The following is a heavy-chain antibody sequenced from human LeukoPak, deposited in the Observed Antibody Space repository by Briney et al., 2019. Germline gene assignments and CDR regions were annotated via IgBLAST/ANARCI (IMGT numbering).Heavy chain of an antibody. J-gene: IGHJ2*01. CDR2: INPNSGGT. V-gene: IGHV1-2*02. CDR3: ARGGSTIFGVVAPTLGYFDL. CDR1: GYTFTGYY. D-gene: IGHD3-3*01. Sequence: VSVKVSCKASGYTFTGYYIHWVRQAPGQGLEWMGWINPNSGGTNYAQKFQGRVIMTRDTSISTAYMELSRLRSDDTAVYFCARGGSTIFGVVAPTLGYFDLWGRGTLVTDSS.